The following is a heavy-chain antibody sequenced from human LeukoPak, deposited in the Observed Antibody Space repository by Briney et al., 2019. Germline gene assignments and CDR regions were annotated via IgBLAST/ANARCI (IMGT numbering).Heavy chain of an antibody. CDR2: ISAYNGNT. V-gene: IGHV1-18*01. CDR3: ARVIITIFGVPSWFDP. Sequence: ASVKVSCKASGYTFTSYGISWVRQAPGQGLEWMGWISAYNGNTNYAQKLQGRVTMTTDTSTSTAYMELRSLRSDDTAVYYCARVIITIFGVPSWFDPWGQGTLVTASS. CDR1: GYTFTSYG. J-gene: IGHJ5*02. D-gene: IGHD3-3*01.